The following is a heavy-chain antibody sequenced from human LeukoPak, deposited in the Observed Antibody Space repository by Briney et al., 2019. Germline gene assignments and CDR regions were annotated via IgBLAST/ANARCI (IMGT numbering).Heavy chain of an antibody. V-gene: IGHV3-13*04. CDR3: ARGSLYYADY. J-gene: IGHJ4*02. CDR1: VFTFSSYD. CDR2: IGTAGDT. Sequence: GGSLRLSCAASVFTFSSYDMHWVRQATGKGLEWVSDIGTAGDTYYPGSVKGRFTISRENAKNSLYLQMNSLRAGDTAVYYCARGSLYYADYWGEGALVTVSS.